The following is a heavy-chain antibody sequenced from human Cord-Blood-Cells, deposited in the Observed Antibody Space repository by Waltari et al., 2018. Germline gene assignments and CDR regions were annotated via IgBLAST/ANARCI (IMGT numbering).Heavy chain of an antibody. CDR3: ARQEYCGGDCYYDY. D-gene: IGHD2-21*02. CDR2: IYYSGST. V-gene: IGHV4-39*07. Sequence: QLQLQESGPGLVKPSETLSLTCTVSGGSISSSSHYWGWIRQPPGKGLEWIGSIYYSGSTYYNPSLKSRVNISVDTSKNRFSLKLSSVTAADTAVYYCARQEYCGGDCYYDYWGQGTLVTVSS. CDR1: GGSISSSSHY. J-gene: IGHJ4*02.